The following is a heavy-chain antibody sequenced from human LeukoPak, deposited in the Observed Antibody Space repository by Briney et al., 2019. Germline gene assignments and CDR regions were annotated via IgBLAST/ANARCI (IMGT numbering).Heavy chain of an antibody. CDR3: ARDPEPAYCGGDCYRTNWFDP. Sequence: SVKVSCKASAYTFTGYYMHWVRQAPGQGLEWMGGIIPIFGTANYAQKFQGRVTITADESTSTAYMELSSLRSEDTAVYYCARDPEPAYCGGDCYRTNWFDPWGQGTLVTVSS. J-gene: IGHJ5*02. D-gene: IGHD2-21*02. V-gene: IGHV1-69*13. CDR2: IIPIFGTA. CDR1: AYTFTGYY.